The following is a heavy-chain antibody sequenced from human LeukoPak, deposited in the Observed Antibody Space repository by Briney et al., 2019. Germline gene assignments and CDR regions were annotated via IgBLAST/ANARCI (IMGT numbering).Heavy chain of an antibody. CDR1: GGSISSSSYY. CDR3: AREISASWLYYYYMDV. D-gene: IGHD2-2*01. Sequence: SETLSLTCTVSGGSISSSSYYWGWIRQPPGEGLEWIGSIYYSGSTYYNPSLKSRVTISVDTSKNQFSLKLSSVTAADTAVYYCAREISASWLYYYYMDVWGKGTTVTVSS. J-gene: IGHJ6*03. CDR2: IYYSGST. V-gene: IGHV4-39*07.